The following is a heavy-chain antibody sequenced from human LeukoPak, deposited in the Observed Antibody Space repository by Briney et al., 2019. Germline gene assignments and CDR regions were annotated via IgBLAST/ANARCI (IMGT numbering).Heavy chain of an antibody. J-gene: IGHJ4*02. Sequence: GGSLRLSCAASGFTFSGYAMSWVRQAPGKGLEWVSAISGSGGSTYYADSVKGRFTISRDNSKNTLYLQMNSLRAEDTAVYYCAKHGYSYGNFDYWGQGSLVTVSS. V-gene: IGHV3-23*01. CDR3: AKHGYSYGNFDY. CDR2: ISGSGGST. D-gene: IGHD5-18*01. CDR1: GFTFSGYA.